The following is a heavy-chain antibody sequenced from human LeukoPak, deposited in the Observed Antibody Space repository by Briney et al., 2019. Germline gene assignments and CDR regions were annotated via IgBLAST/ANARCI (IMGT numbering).Heavy chain of an antibody. CDR3: AKHGNAECYDIVTAHYLVY. J-gene: IGHJ4*02. CDR1: GFTFVSYA. D-gene: IGHD3-9*01. V-gene: IGHV3-23*01. CDR2: IRGSGGSA. Sequence: GGSLRLSCAASGFTFVSYAMGWVRQAPGEGPGWVSGIRGSGGSAYYADSVRGRFIISRDNSKNTVYLQVNGLRAEDTADYYCAKHGNAECYDIVTAHYLVYWGEGTLVTASS.